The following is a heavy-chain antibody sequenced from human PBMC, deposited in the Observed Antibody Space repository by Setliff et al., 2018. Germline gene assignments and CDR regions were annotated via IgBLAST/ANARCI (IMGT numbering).Heavy chain of an antibody. D-gene: IGHD3-16*01. CDR3: ATDGPAYPPGAFDV. CDR1: GGSITSSSYY. Sequence: SETLSLTCTVSGGSITSSSYYWGWLRQPPGKGPQWIGSIYYGGSTYYNPSLKSRAAFSIDTSKNQFSLKLTSVTAADTALYYCATDGPAYPPGAFDVWGQGTMVTVSS. V-gene: IGHV4-39*01. J-gene: IGHJ3*01. CDR2: IYYGGST.